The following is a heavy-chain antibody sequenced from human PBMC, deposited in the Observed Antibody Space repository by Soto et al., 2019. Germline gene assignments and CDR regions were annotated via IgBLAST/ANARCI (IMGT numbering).Heavy chain of an antibody. D-gene: IGHD1-1*01. CDR2: MSHSGGT. V-gene: IGHV4-34*01. CDR3: ALVERGTATTVVDAFDI. J-gene: IGHJ3*02. Sequence: QVQLQQWGAGLLKPSETLSLTCAVYGGFVTSGSYYWSWIRQPPGKGLEWIGEMSHSGGTHFNPSLKIRDTISVDTSKNQFTLKMSSVTAADTALYYCALVERGTATTVVDAFDIWGPGTMVTVSS. CDR1: GGFVTSGSYY.